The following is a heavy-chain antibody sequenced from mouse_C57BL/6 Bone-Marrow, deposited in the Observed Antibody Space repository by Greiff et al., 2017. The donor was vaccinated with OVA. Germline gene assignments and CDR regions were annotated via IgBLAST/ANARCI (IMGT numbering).Heavy chain of an antibody. CDR1: GYTFTNYW. Sequence: QVQLQQSGAELVRPGTSVKMSCKASGYTFTNYWIGWAKQRPGHGLEWIGDIYPGGGYTNYNEKFKGKATLTVDTSSSTAYMELHSLTSEDSAVYFCARNYGSSWFAYWGQGTLVTVSA. J-gene: IGHJ3*01. CDR3: ARNYGSSWFAY. V-gene: IGHV1-63*01. CDR2: IYPGGGYT. D-gene: IGHD1-1*01.